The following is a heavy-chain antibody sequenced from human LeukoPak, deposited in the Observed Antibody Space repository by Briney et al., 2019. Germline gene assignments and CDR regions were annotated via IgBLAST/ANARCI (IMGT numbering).Heavy chain of an antibody. CDR1: GFTFSSYG. D-gene: IGHD2-2*01. CDR3: AKGGRYCSSTSCFVLDY. Sequence: GESLKISCAASGFTFSSYGMHWVRQAPGKGLEWVAFIRYDGSNKYYADSVKGRFTISRDNSKNTLYLQMNSLRAEDTAVYYCAKGGRYCSSTSCFVLDYWGQGTLVTVSS. CDR2: IRYDGSNK. J-gene: IGHJ4*02. V-gene: IGHV3-30*02.